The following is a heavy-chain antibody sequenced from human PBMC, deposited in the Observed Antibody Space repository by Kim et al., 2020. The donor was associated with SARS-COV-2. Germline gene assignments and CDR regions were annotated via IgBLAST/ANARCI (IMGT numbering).Heavy chain of an antibody. CDR2: ISSSSSTI. J-gene: IGHJ2*01. Sequence: GGSLRLSCAASGFTFSSYSMNWVRQAPGKGLEWVSYISSSSSTIYYADSVKGRFTISRDNAKNSLYLQMNSLRDEDTAVYYCARDWWDHYYDSSGPGYFDLWGRGTLVTVSS. V-gene: IGHV3-48*02. CDR1: GFTFSSYS. D-gene: IGHD3-22*01. CDR3: ARDWWDHYYDSSGPGYFDL.